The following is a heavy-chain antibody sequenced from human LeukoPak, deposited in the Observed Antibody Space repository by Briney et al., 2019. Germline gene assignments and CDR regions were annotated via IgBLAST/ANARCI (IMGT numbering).Heavy chain of an antibody. D-gene: IGHD4-23*01. CDR1: GGSISSSNW. J-gene: IGHJ4*01. CDR2: IYTSGST. Sequence: SGTLSLTCAVSGGSISSSNWWSWVRQPAGKGLEWIGRIYTSGSTNYNPSLKSRVTISVDTSKNQFSLKLSSVTAADTAVYYCARDYGGNGPGYFDYXXXXTLVTVSS. CDR3: ARDYGGNGPGYFDY. V-gene: IGHV4-4*02.